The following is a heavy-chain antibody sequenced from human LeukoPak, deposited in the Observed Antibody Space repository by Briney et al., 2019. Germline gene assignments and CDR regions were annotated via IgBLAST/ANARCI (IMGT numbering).Heavy chain of an antibody. CDR1: GFTFSSYG. CDR2: ILYDGSDK. V-gene: IGHV3-30*03. Sequence: GGSLRLSCEASGFTFSSYGMHWVRQAPGKGLEWVAVILYDGSDKYYADSVKGRFTISRDNSKNTLYLQMNSLRTEDTAVYYCARDGAWDSYGLFDYWGQGTLVTVSS. D-gene: IGHD5-18*01. CDR3: ARDGAWDSYGLFDY. J-gene: IGHJ4*02.